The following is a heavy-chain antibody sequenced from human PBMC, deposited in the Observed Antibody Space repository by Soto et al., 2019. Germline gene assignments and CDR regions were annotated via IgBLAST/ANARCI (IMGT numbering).Heavy chain of an antibody. D-gene: IGHD2-2*02. J-gene: IGHJ4*02. CDR2: IKQDGSEK. CDR3: AREQDIVVVPAAISFDY. CDR1: GFTFSSYW. Sequence: GESLKISCAASGFTFSSYWMSWVRQAPGKGLEWVANIKQDGSEKYYVDSVKGRFTISRDNAKNSLYLQMNSLRAEDTAVYYCAREQDIVVVPAAISFDYWGQGTLVTVSS. V-gene: IGHV3-7*01.